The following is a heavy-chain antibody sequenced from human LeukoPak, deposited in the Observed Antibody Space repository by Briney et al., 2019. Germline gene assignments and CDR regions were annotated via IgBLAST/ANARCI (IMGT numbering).Heavy chain of an antibody. D-gene: IGHD6-13*01. Sequence: PGGSLRLSCAAPGFSFSSFAMSWVRQAPGKGLEWVGRIKSKTDGGTTDYAAPVKGRFTISRDDSKNTLYLQMNSLKTEDTAVYYCTAAYSSSWGGDIDYWGQGTLVTVSS. J-gene: IGHJ4*02. V-gene: IGHV3-15*01. CDR1: GFSFSSFA. CDR2: IKSKTDGGTT. CDR3: TAAYSSSWGGDIDY.